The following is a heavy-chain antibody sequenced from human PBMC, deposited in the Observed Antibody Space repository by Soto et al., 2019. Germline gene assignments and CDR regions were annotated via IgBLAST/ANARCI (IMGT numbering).Heavy chain of an antibody. J-gene: IGHJ2*01. CDR2: IIPIFGTA. CDR3: ARVQAPSTVPMGDWYFDL. CDR1: GGTFSSHA. V-gene: IGHV1-69*13. Sequence: GASVKVSCEACGGTFSSHAVIWVRQAPGQGLEWMGGIIPIFGTANYAQKFQGRVAITADESTSTAYMEVSRLRSEDTAVYYCARVQAPSTVPMGDWYFDLWGRGTLVTVSS. D-gene: IGHD4-17*01.